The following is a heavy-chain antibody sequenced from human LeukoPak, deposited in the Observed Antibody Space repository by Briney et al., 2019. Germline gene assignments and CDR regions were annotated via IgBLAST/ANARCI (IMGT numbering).Heavy chain of an antibody. CDR1: AGAIRSSSYY. CDR2: IYYSGST. J-gene: IGHJ3*02. CDR3: ARGVTARAFDI. V-gene: IGHV4-39*01. D-gene: IGHD3-10*01. Sequence: SETRSLTCIVSAGAIRSSSYYWGWIRQPPGKGLEWIGSIYYSGSTYYNPSLKSRVTTSVDTSKNQFSLKLSSVTAADTAVYYCARGVTARAFDIWGQGTMVTVSS.